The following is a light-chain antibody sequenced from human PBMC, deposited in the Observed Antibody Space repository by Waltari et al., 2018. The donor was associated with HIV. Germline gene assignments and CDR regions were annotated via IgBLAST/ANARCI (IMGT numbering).Light chain of an antibody. CDR2: NVN. J-gene: IGLJ1*01. CDR3: CSHAGNFIFA. Sequence: QSALTQPHSVSGSPGQSLPISCTGTSSYVYTFVSWYQQHPGKAPQVIIYNVNNRPSGVPDRFSGSKSGNTAFLTISGLQAEDEAEYHCCSHAGNFIFAFGTGTKVTVL. CDR1: SSYVYTF. V-gene: IGLV2-11*01.